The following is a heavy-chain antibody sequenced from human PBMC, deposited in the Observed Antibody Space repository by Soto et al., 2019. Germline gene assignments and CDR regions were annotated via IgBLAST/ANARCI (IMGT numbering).Heavy chain of an antibody. CDR3: ARDGLEVDIVATTVYVGDYYYGMDV. CDR1: GFTFSSYW. D-gene: IGHD5-12*01. J-gene: IGHJ6*02. CDR2: IKQDGSEK. Sequence: PGGSLRLSCAASGFTFSSYWMSWVRQAPGKGLEWVANIKQDGSEKYYVDSVKGRFTISRDNAKNSLYLQMNSLRAEDTAVYYCARDGLEVDIVATTVYVGDYYYGMDVWGQGTTVTVSS. V-gene: IGHV3-7*05.